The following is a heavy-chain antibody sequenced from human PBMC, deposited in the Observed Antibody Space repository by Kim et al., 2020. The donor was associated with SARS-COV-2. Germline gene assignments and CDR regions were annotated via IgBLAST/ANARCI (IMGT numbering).Heavy chain of an antibody. Sequence: GGSLRLSCAASGFIFTTYWMSWVRQAPGKGLEWVATIKQDGSEKHYVDSVKGRFTVSRDNAKNSLYLQMNSLRAGDTAAYYCARYSGPYYTYCALDVRV. V-gene: IGHV3-7*03. D-gene: IGHD5-12*01. J-gene: IGHJ6*02. CDR2: IKQDGSEK. CDR1: GFIFTTYW. CDR3: ARYSGPYYTYCALDV.